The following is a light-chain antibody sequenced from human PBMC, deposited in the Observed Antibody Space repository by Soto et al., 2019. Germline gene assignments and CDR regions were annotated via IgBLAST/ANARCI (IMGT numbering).Light chain of an antibody. CDR2: DVS. CDR3: QQRRSSLT. Sequence: IVLTQSPATLSLSPGERATLSCRASQSVSTYLAWYQQKSDQAPRLLIYDVSKRATGIPPRFSGSGAGTDFTLTISSLEPEDSATYYCQQRRSSLTFGGGTKVEIK. CDR1: QSVSTY. J-gene: IGKJ4*01. V-gene: IGKV3-11*01.